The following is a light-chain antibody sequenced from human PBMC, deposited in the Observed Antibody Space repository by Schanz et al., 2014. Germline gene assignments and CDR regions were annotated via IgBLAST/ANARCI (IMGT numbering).Light chain of an antibody. J-gene: IGKJ1*01. Sequence: EIVLTQSPGTLSLSPGERATLSCRASQSVSRSYLGWYQQKTGQAPRLLIHGASSRATGIPDRFSGSGSGTDFTLTISRLEPEDFAVYYCQQRSNWPGTFGQGTKVEIK. CDR2: GAS. CDR1: QSVSRSY. CDR3: QQRSNWPGT. V-gene: IGKV3D-20*02.